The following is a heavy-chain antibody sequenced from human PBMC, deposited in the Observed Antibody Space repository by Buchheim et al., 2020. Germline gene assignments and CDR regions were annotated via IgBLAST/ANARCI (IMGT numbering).Heavy chain of an antibody. Sequence: EVQLVESGGGLVQPGGFLRLSCAASGFTFSSYEMNWVRQAPGKGLEWVSYISSSGSTIYYADSVKGRFTISRDNAKNSLYLQMNSLRAEDTAVYYCARDRGSPYYYYYYYGMDVWGQGTT. D-gene: IGHD3-10*01. V-gene: IGHV3-48*03. CDR1: GFTFSSYE. CDR2: ISSSGSTI. J-gene: IGHJ6*02. CDR3: ARDRGSPYYYYYYYGMDV.